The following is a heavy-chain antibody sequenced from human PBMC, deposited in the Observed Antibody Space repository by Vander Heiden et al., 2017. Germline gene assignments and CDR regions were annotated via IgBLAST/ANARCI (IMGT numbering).Heavy chain of an antibody. D-gene: IGHD2-8*02. CDR3: ACYSTGSPT. CDR2: INADGSGP. J-gene: IGHJ4*02. CDR1: GFTFSSYL. V-gene: IGHV3-74*01. Sequence: EVQLVESGGALVQPGGSLRLSCAASGFTFSSYLMHGDRQAPGKGPVWVSRINADGSGPTYADSVKGRFTISRDNAKNTLYLQMNSLRAEDTAVYYCACYSTGSPTWGQGTLVTVSS.